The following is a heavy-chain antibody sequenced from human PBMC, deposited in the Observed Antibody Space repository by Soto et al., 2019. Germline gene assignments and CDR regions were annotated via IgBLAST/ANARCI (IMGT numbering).Heavy chain of an antibody. CDR3: AREGSSSSEFDP. CDR2: ISYDGSNK. J-gene: IGHJ5*02. V-gene: IGHV3-30-3*01. Sequence: AGGSLRLSCAASGFTFSSYAMHWVRQAPGKGLEWVAVISYDGSNKYYADSVKGRFTISRDNSKNTLYLQMNSLRAEDTAVYYCAREGSSSSEFDPWGQGIQVTVSS. D-gene: IGHD6-6*01. CDR1: GFTFSSYA.